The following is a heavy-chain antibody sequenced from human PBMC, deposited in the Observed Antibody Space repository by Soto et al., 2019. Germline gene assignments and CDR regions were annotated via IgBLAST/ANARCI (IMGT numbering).Heavy chain of an antibody. V-gene: IGHV3-23*01. CDR2: ISGSGGST. J-gene: IGHJ4*02. CDR3: AKDGAYMYYYDSSGYLDY. CDR1: GFTFSSYA. D-gene: IGHD3-22*01. Sequence: LRLSCAASGFTFSSYAMSWVRQAPGKGLEWVSAISGSGGSTYYADSVKGRFTISRDNSKNTLYLQMNSLRAEDTAVYYCAKDGAYMYYYDSSGYLDYWGQGTLVTVSS.